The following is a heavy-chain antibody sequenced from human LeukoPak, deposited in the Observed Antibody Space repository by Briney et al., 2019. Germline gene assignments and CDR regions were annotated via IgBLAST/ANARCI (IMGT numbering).Heavy chain of an antibody. Sequence: ASVKVSCKVSGYTLTELSMHWVRQAPGKGLEWMGGFDPEDGETIYAQKFQGRVTMTEDTSTDTAYMELSSLRSEDTAVYYCARGGEMATVPHLYYFDDWGQGTLVTVSS. CDR3: ARGGEMATVPHLYYFDD. J-gene: IGHJ4*02. V-gene: IGHV1-24*01. CDR1: GYTLTELS. D-gene: IGHD5-24*01. CDR2: FDPEDGET.